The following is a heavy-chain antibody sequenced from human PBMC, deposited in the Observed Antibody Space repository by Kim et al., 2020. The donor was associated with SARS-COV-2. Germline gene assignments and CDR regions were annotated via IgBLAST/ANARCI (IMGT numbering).Heavy chain of an antibody. D-gene: IGHD3-9*01. J-gene: IGHJ6*02. V-gene: IGHV1-3*01. CDR1: GYTFTSYV. CDR3: ASTDILTGHNYYYYGMDV. Sequence: ASVKVSCKDSGYTFTSYVMHWVRQAPGQRLEWMGWIYAGNGNTKYSQKFQGRVTISRDTSASTAYMELSSLRSEETAVYYCASTDILTGHNYYYYGMDVWGQGTTVTVSS. CDR2: IYAGNGNT.